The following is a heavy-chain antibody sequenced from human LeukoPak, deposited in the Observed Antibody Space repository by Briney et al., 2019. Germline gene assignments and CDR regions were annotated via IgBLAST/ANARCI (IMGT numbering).Heavy chain of an antibody. V-gene: IGHV3-23*01. CDR1: GFTFRRYG. D-gene: IGHD5-12*01. Sequence: GWSLRLSCAASGFTFRRYGISWVRQAPGKGLEWVSAVSGSGGIIDYADSVKIRFTISRDNSKNTLYLQMSSLRAEDTAVYYCAKDGAWLRFDDWGQGILVTVSS. CDR2: VSGSGGII. CDR3: AKDGAWLRFDD. J-gene: IGHJ4*02.